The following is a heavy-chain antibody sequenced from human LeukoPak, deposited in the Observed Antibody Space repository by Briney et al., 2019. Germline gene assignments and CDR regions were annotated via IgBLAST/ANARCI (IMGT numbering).Heavy chain of an antibody. CDR3: ARDLGQYYDTSDNWFDP. CDR1: GFTFDDYG. V-gene: IGHV3-20*04. J-gene: IGHJ5*02. Sequence: GGSLRLSCAASGFTFDDYGMSWVRHAPGKGLEWVSGINWNGGSTGYADSVKGRFTISRDNAKNTLNLQMNSLRAEDTAAYYCARDLGQYYDTSDNWFDPWGQGTLVTVSS. CDR2: INWNGGST. D-gene: IGHD3-22*01.